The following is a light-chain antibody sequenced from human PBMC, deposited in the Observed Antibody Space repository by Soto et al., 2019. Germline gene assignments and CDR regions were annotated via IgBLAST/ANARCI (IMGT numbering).Light chain of an antibody. Sequence: DIQMTQSPSSLSASVGGRVTITCRASQGIGNDLGWYQQKPGKAPKRLIYAASSLQSGVPSRFSGSGSGTEFTLTISSLQPEDFATYFCLQHNSYPLTFGGGTKVEIK. V-gene: IGKV1-17*01. CDR3: LQHNSYPLT. CDR1: QGIGND. CDR2: AAS. J-gene: IGKJ4*01.